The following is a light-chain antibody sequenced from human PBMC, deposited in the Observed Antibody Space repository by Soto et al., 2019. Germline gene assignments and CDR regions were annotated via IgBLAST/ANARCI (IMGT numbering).Light chain of an antibody. CDR2: EVT. CDR1: SSDVGSYV. J-gene: IGLJ1*01. CDR3: NSFTSTETFV. Sequence: QSVLTQPASVSGSPGQSITISCTGTSSDVGSYVVSWYQQHPGKAPKLLIYEVTKRPSGISDRFSGSKSGNTASLTVSGLQAEDEADYYCNSFTSTETFVFGTGTKLTVL. V-gene: IGLV2-23*02.